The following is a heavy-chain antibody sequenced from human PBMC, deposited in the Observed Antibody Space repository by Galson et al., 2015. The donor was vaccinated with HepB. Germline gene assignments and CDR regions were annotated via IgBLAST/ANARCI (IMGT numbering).Heavy chain of an antibody. CDR2: INPSGST. CDR3: ARPALPPDYGSPDAFDI. D-gene: IGHD4-17*01. V-gene: IGHV4-34*01. CDR1: GGSFSGYY. Sequence: SETLSLTCAVYGGSFSGYYWSWIRQPPGKGLEWIGEINPSGSTNYNPSLKSRVTISVDTSKNQFSLKLSSVTAADTAVYYCARPALPPDYGSPDAFDIWGQGTMVTVSS. J-gene: IGHJ3*02.